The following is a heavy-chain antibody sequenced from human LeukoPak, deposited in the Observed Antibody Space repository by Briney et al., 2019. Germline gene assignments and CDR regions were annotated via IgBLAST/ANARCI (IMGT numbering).Heavy chain of an antibody. CDR2: IYYSGST. D-gene: IGHD2-2*01. CDR1: GGSISSYY. Sequence: SETLSLTCTVSGGSISSYYWSWIRRPPGKGLEWIGCIYYSGSTNYNPSLKSRVTISVDKSKNQFSLKLSSVTAADTAVYYCARVERSCSSTSCHYFDYWGQGTLVTVSS. J-gene: IGHJ4*02. CDR3: ARVERSCSSTSCHYFDY. V-gene: IGHV4-59*01.